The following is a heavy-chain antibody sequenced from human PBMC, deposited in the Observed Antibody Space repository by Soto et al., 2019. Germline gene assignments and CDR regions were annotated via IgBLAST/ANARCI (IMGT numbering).Heavy chain of an antibody. CDR2: INHSGST. CDR3: ARGLVNYDFWSGYYRASARSYYFDY. D-gene: IGHD3-3*01. J-gene: IGHJ4*02. Sequence: SETLSLTCAVYGGSFSDHYWSWIRQPPGKGLEWIGEINHSGSTNYNPSLKSRVTISVDTSKNQFSLKLSSVTAADTAVYYCARGLVNYDFWSGYYRASARSYYFDYWGQGTLVTVSS. V-gene: IGHV4-34*01. CDR1: GGSFSDHY.